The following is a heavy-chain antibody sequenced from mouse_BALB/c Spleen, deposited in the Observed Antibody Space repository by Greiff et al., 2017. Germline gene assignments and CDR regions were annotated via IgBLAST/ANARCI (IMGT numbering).Heavy chain of an antibody. V-gene: IGHV14-1*02. CDR3: ARTGSSLYYFDY. CDR1: GFNIKDYY. D-gene: IGHD1-1*01. J-gene: IGHJ2*01. Sequence: EVQLQQSGAELVRPGALVKLSCKASGFNIKDYYMHWVKQRPEQGLEWIGWIDPENGNTIYDPKFQGKASITADTSSNTAYLQLSSLTSEDTAVYYCARTGSSLYYFDYWGQGTTLTVSS. CDR2: IDPENGNT.